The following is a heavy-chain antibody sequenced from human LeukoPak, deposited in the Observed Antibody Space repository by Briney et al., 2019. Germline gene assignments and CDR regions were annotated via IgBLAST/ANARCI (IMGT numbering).Heavy chain of an antibody. CDR2: ISSDGSTT. CDR3: AKDLSPETGDAFEI. D-gene: IGHD1-14*01. CDR1: GFTFSSYA. J-gene: IGHJ3*02. Sequence: GRSLRLSCAASGFTFSSYAMHWVRQAPGKGLEWVAVISSDGSTTYYADSVKGRFTISRDNSKNTLYLQMNSLRAEDTAVYYCAKDLSPETGDAFEIWGQGTMVAVSS. V-gene: IGHV3-30*18.